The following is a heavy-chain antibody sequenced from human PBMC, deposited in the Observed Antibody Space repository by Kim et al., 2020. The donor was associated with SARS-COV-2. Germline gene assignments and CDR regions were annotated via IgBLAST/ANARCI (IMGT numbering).Heavy chain of an antibody. D-gene: IGHD6-19*01. CDR3: ARGSGWIVDY. CDR1: AFTFSSVW. V-gene: IGHV3-7*01. CDR2: IKQDGTGK. Sequence: GGSLRLSCAASAFTFSSVWMHWVRQAPGKGLEWVSVIKQDGTGKYYVDSVKGRFDISRDNAKNSLYLQMNTLSAEDTAVYYCARGSGWIVDYWGQGTLFTVST. J-gene: IGHJ4*02.